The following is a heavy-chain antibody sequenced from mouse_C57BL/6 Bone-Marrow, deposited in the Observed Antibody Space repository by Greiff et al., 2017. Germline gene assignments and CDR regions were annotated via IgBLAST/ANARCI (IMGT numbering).Heavy chain of an antibody. CDR2: IDPENGDT. D-gene: IGHD2-4*01. J-gene: IGHJ2*01. Sequence: EVQLKESGAELVRPGASVKLSCTASGFNIKDDYMHWVKQRPEQGLEWIGWIDPENGDTEYASKFQGKATITADTSSNTAYLQLSSLTSEDTAVYYCTTFYDYEDYWGQGTTLTVSS. CDR1: GFNIKDDY. V-gene: IGHV14-4*01. CDR3: TTFYDYEDY.